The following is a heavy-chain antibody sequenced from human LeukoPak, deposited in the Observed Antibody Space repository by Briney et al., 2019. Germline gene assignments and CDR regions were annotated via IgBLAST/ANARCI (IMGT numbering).Heavy chain of an antibody. D-gene: IGHD3-22*01. CDR3: ARGSRNHYDYSGYYNY. CDR1: GFTFSSYS. CDR2: INPDGHRT. V-gene: IGHV3-64*02. J-gene: IGHJ4*02. Sequence: PGGSLRLSCAASGFTFSSYSMHWVRQAPGKGLEYVSAINPDGHRTYYADSVKGRFTISRDNTKNTLHLQMGSLRAEDMAVYYCARGSRNHYDYSGYYNYWGQGTLVTVSS.